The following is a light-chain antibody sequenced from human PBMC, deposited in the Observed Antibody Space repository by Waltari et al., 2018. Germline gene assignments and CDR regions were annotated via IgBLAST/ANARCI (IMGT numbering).Light chain of an antibody. Sequence: DIVLTQSPGPLSLSPGESATLSCRANQRISNIYLAWYQQKSGQAPGLLIYGASYRATGIPDRFSGSGSGTDFTLTIDRVEPEDVAVYYCQHCGGSPPYTFGQGTKLKI. CDR1: QRISNIY. CDR2: GAS. J-gene: IGKJ2*01. V-gene: IGKV3-20*01. CDR3: QHCGGSPPYT.